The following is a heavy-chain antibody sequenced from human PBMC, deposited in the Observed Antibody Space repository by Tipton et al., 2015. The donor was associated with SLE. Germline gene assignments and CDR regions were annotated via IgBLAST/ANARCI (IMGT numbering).Heavy chain of an antibody. CDR1: GGSISGHY. V-gene: IGHV4-59*11. J-gene: IGHJ4*02. D-gene: IGHD1-1*01. CDR2: IYSSGSA. Sequence: TLSLTCTVSGGSISGHYWSWIRQPPGKGLEWVGYIYSSGSATYNPSLKSRVTMSVDMSKNQFSLKLTSVTAADTAVYYCARAGGTWADCWGQGTLVTVSS. CDR3: ARAGGTWADC.